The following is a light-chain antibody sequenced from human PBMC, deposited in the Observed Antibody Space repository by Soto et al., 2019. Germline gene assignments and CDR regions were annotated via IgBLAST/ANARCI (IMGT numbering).Light chain of an antibody. V-gene: IGKV1-12*01. CDR1: QGINNW. CDR3: MQSSDSPRP. J-gene: IGKJ4*02. CDR2: AVS. Sequence: DIQMTQSPSSVSASVGDRVTITCRASQGINNWLAWYQQTPGKAPELLIYAVSYLQSGVPSRFSGRGSGTVFALTIGSLQSEDFATYVCMQSSDSPRPCGGGTMVDIK.